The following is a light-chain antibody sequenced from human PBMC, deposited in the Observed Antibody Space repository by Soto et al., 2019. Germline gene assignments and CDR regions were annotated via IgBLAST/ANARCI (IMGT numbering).Light chain of an antibody. J-gene: IGKJ4*01. CDR2: AAS. V-gene: IGKV1-39*01. CDR1: QSISSY. Sequence: DLQMTQSPSSLSASVGDRVTITCRASQSISSYLNWYQQRPGKAPNLLIFAASSLQSGVPSRFSGSGSGTDFTLTISSLQPEDFATYFCQQSYNSPPLTFGGGTKVEIK. CDR3: QQSYNSPPLT.